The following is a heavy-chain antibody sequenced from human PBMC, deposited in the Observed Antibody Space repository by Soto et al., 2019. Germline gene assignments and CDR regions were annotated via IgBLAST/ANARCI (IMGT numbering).Heavy chain of an antibody. CDR2: TRNKANSYTT. CDR3: ARAYYYDNGAFDS. D-gene: IGHD3-22*01. J-gene: IGHJ3*02. V-gene: IGHV3-72*01. CDR1: GFTFSDHY. Sequence: PGGSLRLSCAASGFTFSDHYMDWVRQAPGKGLEWVGRTRNKANSYTTEYAASVKGRFTISRDDSKNSLYLQMNSLKTEDTAVYYCARAYYYDNGAFDSWGQGTMVTVSS.